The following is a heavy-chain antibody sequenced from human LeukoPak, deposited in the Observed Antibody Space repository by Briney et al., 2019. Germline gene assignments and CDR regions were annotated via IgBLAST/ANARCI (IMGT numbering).Heavy chain of an antibody. V-gene: IGHV1-46*01. CDR2: INPSGGST. CDR1: GYTFTSYY. Sequence: ASVKVSCKASGYTFTSYYMHWVRQAPGQGLEWMGIINPSGGSTSYAQKFQGRVTMTRDTPTSTVYMELSSLRSEDTAVYYCARQFHGSGSYGYYFDYWGQGTLVTVSS. CDR3: ARQFHGSGSYGYYFDY. J-gene: IGHJ4*02. D-gene: IGHD3-10*01.